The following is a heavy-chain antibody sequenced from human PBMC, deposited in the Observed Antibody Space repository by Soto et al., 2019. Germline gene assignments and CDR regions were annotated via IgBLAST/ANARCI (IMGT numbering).Heavy chain of an antibody. V-gene: IGHV3-23*01. Sequence: LSLTCTVSGGSIRSYYWSWVRQAPGKGLEWVSTISGGGSSTYYADSVKGRFTISRDNSKNTLYLQMNSLRAEDTAVYYCAKGYYYESGSYYLAFDYWGQGTLVTVSS. CDR1: GGSIRSYY. CDR2: ISGGGSST. CDR3: AKGYYYESGSYYLAFDY. D-gene: IGHD3-10*01. J-gene: IGHJ4*02.